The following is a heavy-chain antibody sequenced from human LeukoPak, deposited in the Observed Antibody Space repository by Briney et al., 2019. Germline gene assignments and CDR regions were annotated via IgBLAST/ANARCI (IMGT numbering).Heavy chain of an antibody. J-gene: IGHJ6*02. D-gene: IGHD3-10*01. V-gene: IGHV3-33*01. CDR3: ARDIMVRGYYYYYGMDV. Sequence: GGSLRLSCAASGFTFSSYGMHWVRQAPGKGLEWVAVIWYDGSNKYYADSVKGRFTISRDNSKNTLYLQMNSLRAEDTAVYYCARDIMVRGYYYYYGMDVWGQGTTVTVSS. CDR1: GFTFSSYG. CDR2: IWYDGSNK.